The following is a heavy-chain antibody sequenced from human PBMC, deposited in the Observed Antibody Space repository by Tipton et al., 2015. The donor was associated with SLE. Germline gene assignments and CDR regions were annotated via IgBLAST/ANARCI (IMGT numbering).Heavy chain of an antibody. CDR3: ARDRNTIFGVAPYGMDV. Sequence: TLSLTCTISGGSMSSHYWSWIRQPPGKGLEWIGYIYYSGSTNYNPSLKSRVTISVDTSKNQFSLKLSSVTAADTAVYYCARDRNTIFGVAPYGMDVWGQGTTVTVSS. CDR2: IYYSGST. V-gene: IGHV4-59*11. D-gene: IGHD3-3*01. J-gene: IGHJ6*02. CDR1: GGSMSSHY.